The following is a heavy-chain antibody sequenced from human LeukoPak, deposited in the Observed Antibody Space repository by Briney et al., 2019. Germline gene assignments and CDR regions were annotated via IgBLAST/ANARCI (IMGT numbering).Heavy chain of an antibody. CDR2: ISSSGSTI. CDR1: GFTFSSYG. D-gene: IGHD3-22*01. CDR3: ARERTTYYYDSSGYSGRNYYYYGMDV. V-gene: IGHV3-48*04. J-gene: IGHJ6*02. Sequence: PGGSLRLSCAASGFTFSSYGMHWVRQAPGKGLEWVSYISSSGSTIYYADSVKGRFTISRDNAKNSLYLQMNSLRAEDTAVYYCARERTTYYYDSSGYSGRNYYYYGMDVWGQGTTVTVSS.